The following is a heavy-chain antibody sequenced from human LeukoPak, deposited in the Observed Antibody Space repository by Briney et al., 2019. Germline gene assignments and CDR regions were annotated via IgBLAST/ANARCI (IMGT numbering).Heavy chain of an antibody. D-gene: IGHD6-19*01. J-gene: IGHJ4*02. Sequence: SETLSLTCAVYGGSFSGYYWSWIRQPPGKGLEWIGSIYYSASTHYNPSLKSRVTISLYTSKNQFSLNLSTVTAADTAVYYCARVGGSGWPRGNFDYWGQGTLVTVSS. CDR2: IYYSAST. CDR1: GGSFSGYY. CDR3: ARVGGSGWPRGNFDY. V-gene: IGHV4-34*01.